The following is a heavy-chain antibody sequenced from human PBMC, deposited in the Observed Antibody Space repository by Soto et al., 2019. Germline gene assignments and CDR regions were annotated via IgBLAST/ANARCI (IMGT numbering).Heavy chain of an antibody. CDR2: IYYSGST. CDR1: GGSISSSSYY. Sequence: QLQLQESGPGLVKPSETLSLTCTVSGGSISSSSYYWGWIRQPPGKGLEWIGSIYYSGSTYYNPSLKSRVTISVDTSKNQFSLKLSSVTAADTAVYYCATIVGSSYYFDYWGQGTLVTVSS. D-gene: IGHD1-26*01. V-gene: IGHV4-39*01. J-gene: IGHJ4*02. CDR3: ATIVGSSYYFDY.